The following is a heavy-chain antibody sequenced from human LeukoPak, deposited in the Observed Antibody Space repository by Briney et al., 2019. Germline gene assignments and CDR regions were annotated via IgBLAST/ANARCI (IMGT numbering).Heavy chain of an antibody. V-gene: IGHV3-23*01. CDR2: ISGSTGGT. CDR1: GFTFSSYS. J-gene: IGHJ3*02. D-gene: IGHD2-15*01. CDR3: AKSYCSGGSCYPHAFDI. Sequence: GGSLRLSCAASGFTFSSYSMNWVRQAPGKGLEWVSGISGSTGGTYYADSVKGRFTMSRDNSKNTLYLQMNSLRAEDTAVYYCAKSYCSGGSCYPHAFDIWGQGTMVTVSS.